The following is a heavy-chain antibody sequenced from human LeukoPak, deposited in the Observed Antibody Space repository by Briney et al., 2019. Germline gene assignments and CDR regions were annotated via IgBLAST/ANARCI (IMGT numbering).Heavy chain of an antibody. CDR2: ITNDGSYT. Sequence: GGSLRLSCVASGFTFSDYWMHWVRQAPGKGLVWVSRITNDGSYTSYADSVKGRFTISRDNAKNTLYLQMNSLRAEDTAVYYCARGRYSSTWSDYWGQGTLVTVSS. V-gene: IGHV3-74*01. J-gene: IGHJ4*02. CDR1: GFTFSDYW. CDR3: ARGRYSSTWSDY. D-gene: IGHD6-13*01.